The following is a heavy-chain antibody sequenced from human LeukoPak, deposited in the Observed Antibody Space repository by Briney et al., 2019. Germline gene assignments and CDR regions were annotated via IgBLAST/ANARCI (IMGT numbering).Heavy chain of an antibody. CDR1: GYTFTRYY. J-gene: IGHJ4*02. CDR2: INPNSGST. D-gene: IGHD3-9*01. Sequence: ASVKVSCKASGYTFTRYYIHWVRQAPGQGLEWMGWINPNSGSTNYAQKFQGRVSMTRDTSISTAYMHLSRLRSADTAVYYCARSPHILTGENFDDGGQGTLLTV. CDR3: ARSPHILTGENFDD. V-gene: IGHV1-2*02.